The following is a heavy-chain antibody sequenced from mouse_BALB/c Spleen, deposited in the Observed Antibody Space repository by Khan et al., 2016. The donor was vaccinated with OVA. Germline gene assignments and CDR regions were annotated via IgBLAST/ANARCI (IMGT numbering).Heavy chain of an antibody. CDR2: INTYTGEP. CDR1: GFTFTNYG. D-gene: IGHD2-12*01. J-gene: IGHJ1*01. Sequence: QIQLVQSGPELKKPGETVKISCKASGFTFTNYGMNWVKQAPGKGLRWMGWINTYTGEPTYADDFKGRFAFSLETSASTAYLQINNLKNEDMATYFCARTYYSYDRYCDVWGAGTTVTVSS. CDR3: ARTYYSYDRYCDV. V-gene: IGHV9-1*02.